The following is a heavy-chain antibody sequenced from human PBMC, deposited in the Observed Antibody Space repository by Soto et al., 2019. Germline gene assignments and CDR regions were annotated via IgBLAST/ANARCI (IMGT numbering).Heavy chain of an antibody. V-gene: IGHV5-51*01. CDR3: ARTAAAGKYHYGMAV. CDR2: IYPGDSDT. CDR1: GYSFTSYW. J-gene: IGHJ6*02. D-gene: IGHD6-13*01. Sequence: RGESLKISCKGSGYSFTSYWIGWVRQMPGKGLEWMGIIYPGDSDTRYSPSFQGQVTISADKSISTAYLQWSSLKASDTAMYYCARTAAAGKYHYGMAVWVQGTTVTVSS.